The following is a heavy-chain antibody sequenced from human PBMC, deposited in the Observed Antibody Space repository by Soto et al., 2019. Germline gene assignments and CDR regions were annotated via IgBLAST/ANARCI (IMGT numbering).Heavy chain of an antibody. J-gene: IGHJ4*02. V-gene: IGHV3-53*02. D-gene: IGHD6-19*01. CDR2: IYSGGST. CDR1: GFTVSSNY. Sequence: EVQLVETGGGLIQPGGSLRLSCAASGFTVSSNYMSWVRQAPGKGLEWVSVIYSGGSTYYADSVKGRFTISRDNSKNTLYLQMNSLRAEDTAVYYCARIPYRGWYYFDYWGQGTLVTVSS. CDR3: ARIPYRGWYYFDY.